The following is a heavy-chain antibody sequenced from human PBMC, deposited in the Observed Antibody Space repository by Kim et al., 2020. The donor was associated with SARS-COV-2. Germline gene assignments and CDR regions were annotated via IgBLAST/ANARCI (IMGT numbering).Heavy chain of an antibody. CDR3: ARDYYGSGSSVPYYYGMDV. CDR1: GYTFTSYG. D-gene: IGHD3-10*01. CDR2: ISVNNGNT. J-gene: IGHJ6*02. Sequence: ASVKVSCKASGYTFTSYGISWVRQAPGQGLEWMGWISVNNGNTNYAQKVQGRVTMTTDTSTSTAYMELRSLRSDDTAVYYCARDYYGSGSSVPYYYGMDVWGQGTTVTVSS. V-gene: IGHV1-18*04.